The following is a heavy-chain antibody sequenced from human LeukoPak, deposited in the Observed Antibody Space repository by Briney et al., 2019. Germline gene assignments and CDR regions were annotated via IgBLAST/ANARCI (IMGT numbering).Heavy chain of an antibody. CDR3: AGAPPLLYSSSSLGAFDI. CDR2: ICYSGST. J-gene: IGHJ3*02. V-gene: IGHV4-59*01. D-gene: IGHD6-13*01. CDR1: GGSISSYY. Sequence: PSETLSLTCTVSGGSISSYYWSWIRQPPGKGLEWIGYICYSGSTNYNPSLRSRVTISVDTSKNQFSLKLNSVTAADTAVYYCAGAPPLLYSSSSLGAFDIWGQGTMVTVSS.